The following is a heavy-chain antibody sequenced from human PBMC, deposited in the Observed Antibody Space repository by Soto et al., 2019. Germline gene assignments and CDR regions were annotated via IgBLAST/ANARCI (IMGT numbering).Heavy chain of an antibody. CDR2: ISDDGSIK. CDR1: GFSFTTYA. Sequence: GGSLRLSCAASGFSFTTYAMHWVRQAPGKGLEWVAVISDDGSIKYYADSVKGRFTISRDNSKNTSYLQMNSLRGDDTALYYCARAIETAMDPCDYWGQGALVTVSS. CDR3: ARAIETAMDPCDY. J-gene: IGHJ4*02. D-gene: IGHD5-18*01. V-gene: IGHV3-30-3*01.